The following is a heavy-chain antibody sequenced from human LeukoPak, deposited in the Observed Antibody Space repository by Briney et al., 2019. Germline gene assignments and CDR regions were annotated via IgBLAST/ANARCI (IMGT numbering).Heavy chain of an antibody. CDR3: ARSDNMERTRTLWFGESFNWFDP. D-gene: IGHD3-10*01. J-gene: IGHJ5*02. CDR1: GFTVSSNY. V-gene: IGHV3-53*01. Sequence: GGSLRLSCAASGFTVSSNYMSWVRQAPGKGLEWVSVIYSGGSTYYADSVKGRFTISRDNSKNTLYLQMNSLRAEDTAVYYCARSDNMERTRTLWFGESFNWFDPWGQGTLVTVSS. CDR2: IYSGGST.